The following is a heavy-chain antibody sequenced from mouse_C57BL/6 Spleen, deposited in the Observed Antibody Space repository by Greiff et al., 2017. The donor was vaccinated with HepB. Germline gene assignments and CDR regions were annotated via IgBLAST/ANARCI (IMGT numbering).Heavy chain of an antibody. CDR1: GFTFSSYA. Sequence: EVQLVESGGGLVKPGGSLKLSCAASGFTFSSYAMSWVRQTPEKRLEWVATISDGGSYTYYPDNVKGRFTISRDNAKNNLYLQMSHLKSEDTAMYYWARGLRSLSYWYFDVWGTGTTVTVSS. CDR3: ARGLRSLSYWYFDV. V-gene: IGHV5-4*01. J-gene: IGHJ1*03. D-gene: IGHD1-1*01. CDR2: ISDGGSYT.